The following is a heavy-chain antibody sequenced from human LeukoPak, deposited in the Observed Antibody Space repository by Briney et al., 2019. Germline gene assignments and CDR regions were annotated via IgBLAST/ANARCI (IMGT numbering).Heavy chain of an antibody. CDR3: AGSSCDSSSWYTFHI. Sequence: PGGSLRLSCVGSGFTFRRYDLHWVRQGIGKGLEWVSSIGTAGDTYYPVSVKGRFTISRDDDKNSFYLQMNSLRAEDTAVYYCAGSSCDSSSWYTFHIWGQGTILTVSS. CDR2: IGTAGDT. J-gene: IGHJ3*02. CDR1: GFTFRRYD. D-gene: IGHD6-13*01. V-gene: IGHV3-13*04.